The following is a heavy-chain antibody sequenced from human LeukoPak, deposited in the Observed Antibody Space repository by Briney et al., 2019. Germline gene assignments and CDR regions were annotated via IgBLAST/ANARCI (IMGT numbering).Heavy chain of an antibody. CDR1: GLTFSDYY. D-gene: IGHD1-26*01. V-gene: IGHV3-11*01. CDR3: AKVPSGSYGPLFDP. J-gene: IGHJ5*02. Sequence: GGSRRLSCAASGLTFSDYYMSWIRQAPGKGLEWVSYISSSGSTIYYADSVKGRFTISRDNAKNSLYLQMNSLRAEDTAVYYCAKVPSGSYGPLFDPWGQGTLVTVSS. CDR2: ISSSGSTI.